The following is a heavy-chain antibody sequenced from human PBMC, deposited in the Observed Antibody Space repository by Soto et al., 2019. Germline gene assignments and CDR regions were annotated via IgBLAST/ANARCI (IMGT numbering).Heavy chain of an antibody. CDR2: INHSGST. CDR1: GGSFSGYY. Sequence: KPSETLSLTCAVYGGSFSGYYWSWIRQPPGKGLEWIGEINHSGSTNYNPSLKSRVTISVDTSKNQFSLKLSSVTAADTAVYYCARGVAARRLRYWGQGTLVTVSS. CDR3: ARGVAARRLRY. D-gene: IGHD6-6*01. V-gene: IGHV4-34*01. J-gene: IGHJ4*02.